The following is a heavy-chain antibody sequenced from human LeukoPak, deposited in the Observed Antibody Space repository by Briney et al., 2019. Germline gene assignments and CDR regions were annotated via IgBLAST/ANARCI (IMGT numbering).Heavy chain of an antibody. CDR3: TKDVSVIIGGGGC. V-gene: IGHV3-23*01. CDR2: ITDSGDTT. D-gene: IGHD3-16*01. Sequence: GGSLRLSCAASGFTFSSDAMTWVRQAPGKGLEWVSTITDSGDTTQYADSVKGRFTISRDNSKNTLYLQMNSLRAEDTAVYYCTKDVSVIIGGGGCWGQGTLVTVSS. CDR1: GFTFSSDA. J-gene: IGHJ4*02.